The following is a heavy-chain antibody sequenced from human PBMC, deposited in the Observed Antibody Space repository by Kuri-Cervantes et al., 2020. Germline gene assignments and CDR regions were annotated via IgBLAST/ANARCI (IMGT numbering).Heavy chain of an antibody. D-gene: IGHD5-12*01. CDR3: ARGGEYSGYDTWPGY. CDR2: IWYDGSNK. CDR1: GFTFSSYG. V-gene: IGHV3-33*01. J-gene: IGHJ4*02. Sequence: GGSLRLSCAASGFTFSSYGMHWVRQAPGKGLEWVAVIWYDGSNKYYADSVKSRFTISRDNSKNTLYLQMNSPRAEDTAVYYCARGGEYSGYDTWPGYWGQGTLVTVSS.